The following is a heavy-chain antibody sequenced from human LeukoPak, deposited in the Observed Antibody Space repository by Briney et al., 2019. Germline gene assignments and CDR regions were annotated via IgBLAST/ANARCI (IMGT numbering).Heavy chain of an antibody. J-gene: IGHJ4*02. V-gene: IGHV3-74*01. D-gene: IGHD6-6*01. Sequence: GGSLRLSCVASGFTFSNDWMHWVRQAPGKGLVWVSRLYSEGGRTYYADPVKGRFTISRDNAKNTLYLQMNNLRVEDTAVYYCSRGLGQPVDYWGQGTLVTVSS. CDR2: LYSEGGRT. CDR1: GFTFSNDW. CDR3: SRGLGQPVDY.